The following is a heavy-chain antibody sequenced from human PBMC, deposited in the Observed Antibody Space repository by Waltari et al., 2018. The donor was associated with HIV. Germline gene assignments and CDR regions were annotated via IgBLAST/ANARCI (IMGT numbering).Heavy chain of an antibody. J-gene: IGHJ6*02. CDR1: GYTFTSSD. CDR2: MNPNSGST. CDR3: ARGGSSSRAYYYYYYGMDV. Sequence: QVQLVQSGAEVKKPGASVKVSCKASGYTFTSSDINWVRQATGQGLEWMGGMNPNSGSTAYAQEFQGRITMTRKTPIVTAYMGLSSLRSEDTAVYYCARGGSSSRAYYYYYYGMDVWGLGTTVTVSS. D-gene: IGHD6-13*01. V-gene: IGHV1-8*01.